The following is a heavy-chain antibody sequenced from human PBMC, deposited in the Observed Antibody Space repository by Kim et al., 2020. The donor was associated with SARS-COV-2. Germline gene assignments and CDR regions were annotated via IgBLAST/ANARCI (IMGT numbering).Heavy chain of an antibody. CDR3: ARDGEDIVVVPAAD. D-gene: IGHD2-2*01. CDR1: GFTFSSYS. Sequence: GGSLRLSCAASGFTFSSYSMNWVRQAPGKGLEWVSSISSSSYIYYADSVKGRFTISRDNAKNSLYLQMNSLRAEDTAVYYCARDGEDIVVVPAADWGQGTLVTVSS. V-gene: IGHV3-21*04. CDR2: ISSSSYI. J-gene: IGHJ4*02.